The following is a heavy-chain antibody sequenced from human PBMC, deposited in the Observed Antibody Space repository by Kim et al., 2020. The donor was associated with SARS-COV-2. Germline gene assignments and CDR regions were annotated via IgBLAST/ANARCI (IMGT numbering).Heavy chain of an antibody. D-gene: IGHD2-15*01. Sequence: GGSLSLSCAASGFTFSSYSMNWVRQAPGKGLEWVSSISSSSSYIYYADSVKGRFTISRDNAKNSLYLQMNSLRAEDTAVYYCARRPPYCSGGSCLLYYFDYWGQGTLVTVSS. CDR2: ISSSSSYI. V-gene: IGHV3-21*01. CDR1: GFTFSSYS. J-gene: IGHJ4*02. CDR3: ARRPPYCSGGSCLLYYFDY.